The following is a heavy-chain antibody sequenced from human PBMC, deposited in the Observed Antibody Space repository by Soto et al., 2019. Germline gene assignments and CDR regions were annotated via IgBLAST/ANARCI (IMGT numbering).Heavy chain of an antibody. J-gene: IGHJ6*02. CDR2: IYYSGST. CDR3: ARQMRGATISIYYYGMDV. Sequence: QVQLQESGPGLVKPSETLSLTCTVSGGSISSYYWSWIRQPPGKGLEWIGYIYYSGSTNYNPSLKRRVTISVATSKNQCSLKLSSVTAASTAVYYCARQMRGATISIYYYGMDVWGQGTTFTVSS. CDR1: GGSISSYY. V-gene: IGHV4-59*01. D-gene: IGHD5-12*01.